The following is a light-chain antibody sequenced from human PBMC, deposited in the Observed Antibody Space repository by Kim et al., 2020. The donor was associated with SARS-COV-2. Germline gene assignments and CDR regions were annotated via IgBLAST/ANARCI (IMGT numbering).Light chain of an antibody. J-gene: IGKJ4*01. Sequence: ACEGDRVTITGRASQVIRSFLAWFQKKPGKAPKSLIYGASTLQPGVPSNFSGSGSGTDFTLTISSLQAEDFATYYCKQYISFPLTFGGGTKVDIK. V-gene: IGKV1-16*02. CDR3: KQYISFPLT. CDR2: GAS. CDR1: QVIRSF.